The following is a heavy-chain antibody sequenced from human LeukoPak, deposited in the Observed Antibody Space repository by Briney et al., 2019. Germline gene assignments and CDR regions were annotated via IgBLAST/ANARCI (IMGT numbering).Heavy chain of an antibody. J-gene: IGHJ6*04. CDR1: GYTFTGYY. Sequence: ASVKVSCKASGYTFTGYYMHWVRQAPGQGLEWMGWINPNSGGTNYAQKFQGWVTMTRDTSISTAYMELSRLRSDDTAVYYCARGFKYYYGSGSLLEYYYGMDVWGKGTTVTVSS. CDR3: ARGFKYYYGSGSLLEYYYGMDV. CDR2: INPNSGGT. D-gene: IGHD3-10*01. V-gene: IGHV1-2*04.